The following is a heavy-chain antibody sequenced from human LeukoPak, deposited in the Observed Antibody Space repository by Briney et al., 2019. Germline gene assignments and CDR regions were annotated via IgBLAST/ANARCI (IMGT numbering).Heavy chain of an antibody. CDR2: INSDGSST. CDR1: GFTFSSYW. V-gene: IGHV3-74*01. CDR3: ARDGGWELPFDY. Sequence: GGSLRLFCAASGFTFSSYWMHWVRQAPGKGLVWVSRINSDGSSTSYADSVKGRFTISRDNAKNTLYLQMNSLRAEDTAVYYCARDGGWELPFDYWGQGTLVTVSS. J-gene: IGHJ4*02. D-gene: IGHD1-26*01.